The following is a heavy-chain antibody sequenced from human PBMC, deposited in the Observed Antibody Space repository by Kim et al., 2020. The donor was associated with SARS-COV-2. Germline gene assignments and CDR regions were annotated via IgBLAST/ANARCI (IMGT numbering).Heavy chain of an antibody. J-gene: IGHJ3*01. CDR3: ARQRGEYFDAFDL. V-gene: IGHV5-51*01. Sequence: RYHLSLQGQATISVDKSINTAHLHWSSLKTSDTAIYYCARQRGEYFDAFDLWGQGTMVTVSS. D-gene: IGHD3-9*01.